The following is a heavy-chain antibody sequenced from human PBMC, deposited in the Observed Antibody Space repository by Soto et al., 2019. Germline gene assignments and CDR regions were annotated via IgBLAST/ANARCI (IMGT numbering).Heavy chain of an antibody. D-gene: IGHD7-27*01. CDR1: GFAFSSYA. J-gene: IGHJ4*02. CDR2: IGNDGYNR. V-gene: IGHV3-30*09. CDR3: ATLGWGKAFDY. Sequence: QVQLLQSGGGVVQPGRSLRLSCKGSGFAFSSYAMHWVRQAPGKGLEWVALIGNDGYNRDYADSVKGRFAVSRDNSEDPLFLQMSSLRPEDTAVYYCATLGWGKAFDYWGQGNLVTVSS.